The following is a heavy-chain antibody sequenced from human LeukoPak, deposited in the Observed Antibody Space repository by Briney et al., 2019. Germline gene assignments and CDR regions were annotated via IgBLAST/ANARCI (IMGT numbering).Heavy chain of an antibody. V-gene: IGHV4-61*08. CDR1: GGSISSGGYY. J-gene: IGHJ6*03. Sequence: SETLSLTCTVSGGSISSGGYYWSWIRQHPGKGLEWIGYIYYSGSTNYNPSLKSRVTISVDTSKNQFSLKLSSVTAADTAVYYCASYDSSGYYYRRSYYYYMDVWGKGTTVTVSS. D-gene: IGHD3-22*01. CDR2: IYYSGST. CDR3: ASYDSSGYYYRRSYYYYMDV.